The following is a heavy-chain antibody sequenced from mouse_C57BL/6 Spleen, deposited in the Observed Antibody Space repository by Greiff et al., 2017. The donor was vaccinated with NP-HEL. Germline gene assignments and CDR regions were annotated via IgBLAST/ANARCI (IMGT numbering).Heavy chain of an antibody. V-gene: IGHV1-15*01. CDR1: GYTFTDYE. Sequence: QVQLQQSGAELVRPGASVTLSCKASGYTFTDYEMHWVKQTPVHGLEWIGAIDPETGGTAYNQKFKGKAILTADKSSSTAYMELRSLTSEDSAVYYCTKDQLGRGAMDYWGQGTSVTVSS. CDR2: IDPETGGT. CDR3: TKDQLGRGAMDY. D-gene: IGHD4-1*02. J-gene: IGHJ4*01.